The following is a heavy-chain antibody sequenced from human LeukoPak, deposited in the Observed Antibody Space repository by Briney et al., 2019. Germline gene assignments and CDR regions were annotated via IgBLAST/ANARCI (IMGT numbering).Heavy chain of an antibody. CDR1: CGSISSYY. D-gene: IGHD1-26*01. CDR3: ARGSYSVDY. V-gene: IGHV4-59*01. J-gene: IGHJ4*02. Sequence: SETLSLTCTVSCGSISSYYWSWIRQPPGKGLEWIGYIYYSGSTNYNPSLKSRVTISVDRSKNQFSLKPSSVTAADTAVYYCARGSYSVDYWGQGTLVTVSS. CDR2: IYYSGST.